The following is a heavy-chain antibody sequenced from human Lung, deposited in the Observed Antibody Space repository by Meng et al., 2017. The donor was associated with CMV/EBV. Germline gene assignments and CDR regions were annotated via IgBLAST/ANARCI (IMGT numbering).Heavy chain of an antibody. J-gene: IGHJ4*01. CDR1: GFSFSRYD. V-gene: IGHV3-33*06. CDR2: IWDDGRNT. D-gene: IGHD3-22*01. CDR3: AKVGGYASMYDY. Sequence: WAAYGFSFSRYDMHWVRQSPATGLEWVAHIWDDGRNTNSAESVEGRFTISRDNSKKTVYLQLNNLRTEDTAVYYCAKVGGYASMYDYWGRGTLVTVSS.